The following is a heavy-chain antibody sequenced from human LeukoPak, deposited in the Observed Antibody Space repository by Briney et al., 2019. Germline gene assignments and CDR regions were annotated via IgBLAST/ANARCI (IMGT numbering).Heavy chain of an antibody. CDR3: ARDRPSGYLI. V-gene: IGHV3-30*04. Sequence: GGSLRLSCAASGFTFSSYVMHWVRQAPGKGLEWVAIISYDGSNEYYADSVKGRFTISRDNSKNTLYLQMNSLRAADTAVYYCARDRPSGYLIWGQGTLVTVSS. CDR1: GFTFSSYV. CDR2: ISYDGSNE. J-gene: IGHJ4*02. D-gene: IGHD3-3*01.